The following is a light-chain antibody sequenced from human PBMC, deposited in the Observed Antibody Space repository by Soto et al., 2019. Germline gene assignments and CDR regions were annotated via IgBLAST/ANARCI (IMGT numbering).Light chain of an antibody. CDR2: KAS. CDR3: QQDNSYSGA. CDR1: QTISSW. Sequence: DIQMTQSPSTLSGSVGDRVTITCRASQTISSWLAWYRQKPGKAPKLLIYKASTLTSGVPSRFSGSGSGTEFTLTISSLQPDDFATYYCQQDNSYSGAFGQGTKVDIK. J-gene: IGKJ1*01. V-gene: IGKV1-5*03.